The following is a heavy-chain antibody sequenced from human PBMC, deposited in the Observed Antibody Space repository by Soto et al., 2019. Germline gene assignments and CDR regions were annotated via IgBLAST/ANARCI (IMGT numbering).Heavy chain of an antibody. CDR1: GFTFSSYA. D-gene: IGHD2-15*01. Sequence: QVQLVESGGGVVQPGRSLRLSCAASGFTFSSYAMHWVRQAPGKGLEWVAVISYDGSNKYSADSVKGRFTISRDTSNNTLYLQMNSLRAEDTAVYYCARGALIVVVAPGFDPWRKGTMVTVSS. J-gene: IGHJ5*02. CDR3: ARGALIVVVAPGFDP. V-gene: IGHV3-30-3*01. CDR2: ISYDGSNK.